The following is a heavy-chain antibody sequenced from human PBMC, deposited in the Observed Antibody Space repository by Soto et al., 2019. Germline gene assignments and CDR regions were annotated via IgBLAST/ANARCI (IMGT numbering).Heavy chain of an antibody. CDR1: GYTFTAYY. J-gene: IGHJ6*02. CDR3: AKSLNHYGMDV. Sequence: ASVKVSCKASGYTFTAYYVHWVRHAPGQGLEWMGWINPNSGGTKYAQKFQGWVTMTRDTSISTAYMELSRLRSDDTAMYYCAKSLNHYGMDVWGQGTTVTVSS. CDR2: INPNSGGT. D-gene: IGHD3-10*01. V-gene: IGHV1-2*04.